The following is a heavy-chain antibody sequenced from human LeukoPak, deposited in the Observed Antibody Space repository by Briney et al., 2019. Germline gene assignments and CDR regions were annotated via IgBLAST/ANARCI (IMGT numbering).Heavy chain of an antibody. CDR1: GFTFSSYG. CDR3: ARGTTYNHDRSGRYGMDV. Sequence: GRSLRLSCAASGFTFSSYGMHWVRQAPGKGLEWVSYISSSGSTIYYADSVKGRFTISRDNAKNSLYLQMNSLRAEDTAMYYCARGTTYNHDRSGRYGMDVWGQGTTVTVSS. D-gene: IGHD3-22*01. CDR2: ISSSGSTI. V-gene: IGHV3-48*04. J-gene: IGHJ6*02.